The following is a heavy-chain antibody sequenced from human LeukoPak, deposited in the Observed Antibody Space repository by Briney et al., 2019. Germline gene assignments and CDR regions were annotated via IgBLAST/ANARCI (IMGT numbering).Heavy chain of an antibody. J-gene: IGHJ5*02. CDR1: GFTFSDYY. D-gene: IGHD1-26*01. CDR3: ARDSGHAAWWFDP. CDR2: ISSSSSYI. Sequence: PGGSLRLSCAASGFTFSDYYMSWIRQAPGKGLEWVSSISSSSSYIYYADSVKGRFTISRDNAKNSLYLQMNSLRAEDTAVYYCARDSGHAAWWFDPWGQGTLVTVSS. V-gene: IGHV3-11*06.